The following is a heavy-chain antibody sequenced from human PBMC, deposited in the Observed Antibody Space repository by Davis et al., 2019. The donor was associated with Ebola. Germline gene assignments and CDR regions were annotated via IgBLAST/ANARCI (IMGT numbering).Heavy chain of an antibody. CDR3: ARDDTLGYCSGGSCYSVRWFDP. CDR1: GGSISSYY. D-gene: IGHD2-15*01. Sequence: MPSETLSLTCTVSGGSISSYYWSWIRQPPGKGLEWIGYIYYSGSTNYNPSLKSRVTISVDTSKNQFSLKLSSVTAADTAVYYCARDDTLGYCSGGSCYSVRWFDPWGQGTLVTVSS. J-gene: IGHJ5*02. CDR2: IYYSGST. V-gene: IGHV4-59*08.